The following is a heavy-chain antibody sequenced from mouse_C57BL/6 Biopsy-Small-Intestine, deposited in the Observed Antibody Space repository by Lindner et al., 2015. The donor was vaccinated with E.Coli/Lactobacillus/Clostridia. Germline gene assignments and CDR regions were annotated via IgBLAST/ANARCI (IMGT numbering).Heavy chain of an antibody. CDR2: IWTGGGT. CDR1: GFSLTSYA. J-gene: IGHJ4*01. V-gene: IGHV2-9-1*01. CDR3: ARIYDGYYVEFDYAMDY. D-gene: IGHD2-3*01. Sequence: VQLQESGPGLVAPSQSLSITCTVSGFSLTSYAISWVRQPPGKGLEWLGVIWTGGGTNYNSGLKSRLSISKDNSKSQVFLKMNSLQTDDTARYYCARIYDGYYVEFDYAMDYWGQGTSVTVSS.